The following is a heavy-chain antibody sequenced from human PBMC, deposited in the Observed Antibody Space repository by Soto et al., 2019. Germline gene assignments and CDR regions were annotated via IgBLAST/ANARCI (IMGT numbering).Heavy chain of an antibody. CDR1: GGTFSSYA. CDR2: IIPIFGTA. Sequence: QVQLVQSGAEVKKPGSSVKVSCKASGGTFSSYAISWVRQAPGQGLEWMGGIIPIFGTANYAQKFQGRVTTTADDSTSTAYLELSSLRSEDTAVYYCASAIYDYVWGSDRFDPWGQGTLVTVSS. CDR3: ASAIYDYVWGSDRFDP. J-gene: IGHJ5*02. D-gene: IGHD3-16*02. V-gene: IGHV1-69*12.